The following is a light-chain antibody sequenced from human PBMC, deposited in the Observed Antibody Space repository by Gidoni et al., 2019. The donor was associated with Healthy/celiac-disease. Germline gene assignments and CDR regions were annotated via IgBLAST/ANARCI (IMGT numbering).Light chain of an antibody. CDR1: QSVSSNY. Sequence: ETVLTPSPGTLSLAPGESATRSRRASQSVSSNYLAWYQQKPGQAPRLLIYGASSRATGIPDRFSGSGSGTDFTLTISRLEPEDVAVYYCQQYGSSPPETFGQGTKVEIK. J-gene: IGKJ1*01. CDR2: GAS. V-gene: IGKV3-20*01. CDR3: QQYGSSPPET.